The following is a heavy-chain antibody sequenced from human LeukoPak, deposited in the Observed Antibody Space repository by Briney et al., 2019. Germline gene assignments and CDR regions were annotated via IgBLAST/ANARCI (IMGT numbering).Heavy chain of an antibody. D-gene: IGHD6-19*01. Sequence: GGSLRLSCAASGFTLSSYGMHWVRQAPGKGLEWVAVIWYDGSNKYYADSVKGRFTISRDNSKNTLYLQMNSLRAEDTAVYYCARDGSVAGTLDYWGQGTLVTVSS. CDR3: ARDGSVAGTLDY. CDR1: GFTLSSYG. J-gene: IGHJ4*02. CDR2: IWYDGSNK. V-gene: IGHV3-33*01.